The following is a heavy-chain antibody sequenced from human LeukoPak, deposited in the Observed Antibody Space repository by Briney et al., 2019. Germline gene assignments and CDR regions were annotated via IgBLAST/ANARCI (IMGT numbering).Heavy chain of an antibody. J-gene: IGHJ4*02. Sequence: GESLKISCNGSGYNYISYWIGWVRQMPGKGLEWMGIIYPGDSDTRYSPSFQGQVTISADKPISTAYLQWRSLKASDSAMYYCARRIAGSGVDYWGRRTLASVSS. CDR3: ARRIAGSGVDY. D-gene: IGHD6-13*01. V-gene: IGHV5-51*01. CDR1: GYNYISYW. CDR2: IYPGDSDT.